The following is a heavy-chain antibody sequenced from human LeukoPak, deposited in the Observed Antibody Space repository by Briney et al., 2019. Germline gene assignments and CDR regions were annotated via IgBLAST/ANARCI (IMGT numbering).Heavy chain of an antibody. J-gene: IGHJ4*02. D-gene: IGHD3-10*01. CDR2: IRYDDSNR. Sequence: GGSLRLSCAASGFTFDDYGMHWVRQAPGKGLEWVAFIRYDDSNRYYADSVRGRFTISRDNSKSTLYVQINNLRTEDTAVYYCAKDGNFRVPGEDWGQGTLVTVSA. V-gene: IGHV3-30*02. CDR1: GFTFDDYG. CDR3: AKDGNFRVPGED.